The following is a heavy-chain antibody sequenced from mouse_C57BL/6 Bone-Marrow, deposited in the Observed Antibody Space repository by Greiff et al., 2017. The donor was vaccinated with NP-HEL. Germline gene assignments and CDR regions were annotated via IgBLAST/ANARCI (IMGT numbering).Heavy chain of an antibody. CDR2: IYPRSGNT. D-gene: IGHD2-1*01. Sequence: VQLQQSGAELARPGASVKLSCKASGYTFTSYGISWVKQRTGQGLEWIGEIYPRSGNTYYNEKFKGKATLTADKSSSTAYMELRSLTSEDSAVYFCARELLWGAWFAYWGQGTLVTVSA. CDR3: ARELLWGAWFAY. CDR1: GYTFTSYG. J-gene: IGHJ3*01. V-gene: IGHV1-81*01.